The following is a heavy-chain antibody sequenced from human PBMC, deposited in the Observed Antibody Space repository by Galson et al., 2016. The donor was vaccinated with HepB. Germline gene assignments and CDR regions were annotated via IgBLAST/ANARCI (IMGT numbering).Heavy chain of an antibody. Sequence: SVKVSCKASGYTFTSYSMHWVRQAPGQRLEWMGWSNAGNGNTKYSQEFQGRVTITSDTSASTAYMELSSLRSEDMAVYYCARGYYDSSGYEAFDIWGQGTMVTVSS. CDR2: SNAGNGNT. CDR3: ARGYYDSSGYEAFDI. CDR1: GYTFTSYS. V-gene: IGHV1-3*02. J-gene: IGHJ3*02. D-gene: IGHD3-22*01.